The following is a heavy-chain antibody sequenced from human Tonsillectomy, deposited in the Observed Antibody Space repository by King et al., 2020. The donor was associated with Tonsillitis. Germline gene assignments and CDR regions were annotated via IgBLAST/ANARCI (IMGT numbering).Heavy chain of an antibody. D-gene: IGHD1-1*01. CDR1: GFTFRGYS. CDR3: ARDWKSHYYYYGMDV. Sequence: VQLVESGGGLVKPGGSLRLSCAASGFTFRGYSMNWVRQAPGKGLEWVSSISSSSPYIYYADSVKGRFTISRDNAKNSLYLQMNSLRAEDTAIYYCARDWKSHYYYYGMDVWGQGTTVTVSS. V-gene: IGHV3-21*01. CDR2: ISSSSPYI. J-gene: IGHJ6*02.